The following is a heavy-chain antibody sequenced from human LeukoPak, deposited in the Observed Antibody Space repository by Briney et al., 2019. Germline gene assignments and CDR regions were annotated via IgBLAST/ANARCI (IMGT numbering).Heavy chain of an antibody. CDR1: GYTFTSYG. Sequence: ASVKVSCKAPGYTFTSYGISWVRQAPGQGLEWMGWISAYNGNTNYAQKLQGRVTMTTDTSTSTAYMELRSLRSDDTAVYYCARIPVEWATDAVDAFEFWGKGTMVTVSS. CDR2: ISAYNGNT. V-gene: IGHV1-18*01. CDR3: ARIPVEWATDAVDAFEF. J-gene: IGHJ3*01. D-gene: IGHD5-24*01.